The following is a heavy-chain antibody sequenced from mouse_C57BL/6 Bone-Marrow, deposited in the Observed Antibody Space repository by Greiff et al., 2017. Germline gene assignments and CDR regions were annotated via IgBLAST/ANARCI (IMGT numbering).Heavy chain of an antibody. D-gene: IGHD2-1*01. CDR3: ARGGNYGWYYFDY. Sequence: VQLQESGAELVKPGASVQMSCKASGYTFTTYPLEWMKQNHGKSLEWIGNFYPYNDDTKYNEKFKGKATLTVEKSSSTVYLELSLLTSNDSAVYYCARGGNYGWYYFDYWGQGTTLTVSS. V-gene: IGHV1-47*01. J-gene: IGHJ2*01. CDR2: FYPYNDDT. CDR1: GYTFTTYP.